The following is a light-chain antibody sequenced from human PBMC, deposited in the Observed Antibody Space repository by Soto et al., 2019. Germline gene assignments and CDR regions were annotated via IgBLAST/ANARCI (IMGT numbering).Light chain of an antibody. CDR1: QTISNW. CDR3: QQYNSYPST. Sequence: DIQMTQSPSTLSASVGDRVTITCRASQTISNWLAWYQQKPGKAPKLLIFKASSLESGVPSRFSGSGFETEFTLTISSLQPDDFAMYYCQQYNSYPSTFGQGTKVDIK. CDR2: KAS. V-gene: IGKV1-5*03. J-gene: IGKJ1*01.